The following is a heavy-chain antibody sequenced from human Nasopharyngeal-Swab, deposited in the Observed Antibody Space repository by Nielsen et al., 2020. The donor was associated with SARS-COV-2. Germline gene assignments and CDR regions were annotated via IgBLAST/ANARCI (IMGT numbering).Heavy chain of an antibody. D-gene: IGHD6-13*01. CDR3: ARTRAYSSSWSRDYYYYYGMDV. Sequence: SETLSLTCTVSGGSISSGYSWSWIRQPPGKGLEWIGYIYYSGSTYYNPSLKSRVTISVDTSKNQFSLKLSSVTAADTAVYYCARTRAYSSSWSRDYYYYYGMDVWGQGTTVTVSS. CDR1: GGSISSGYS. J-gene: IGHJ6*02. CDR2: IYYSGST. V-gene: IGHV4-31*03.